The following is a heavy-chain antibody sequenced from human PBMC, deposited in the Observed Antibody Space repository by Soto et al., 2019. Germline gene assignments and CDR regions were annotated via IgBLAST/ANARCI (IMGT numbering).Heavy chain of an antibody. Sequence: GGSLRLSCTASGFTFRNSGMHWVRQVPGKGLEWLAGISYDGSNKYYPDSDKGRFTISRDNSKSTLYLQMNSLSAGDTALYFCAKDRFYFDSSGYLDLWGQGVLVTVSS. V-gene: IGHV3-30*18. D-gene: IGHD3-22*01. CDR3: AKDRFYFDSSGYLDL. CDR2: ISYDGSNK. J-gene: IGHJ4*02. CDR1: GFTFRNSG.